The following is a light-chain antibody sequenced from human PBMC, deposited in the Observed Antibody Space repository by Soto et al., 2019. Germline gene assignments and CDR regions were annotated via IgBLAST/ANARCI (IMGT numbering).Light chain of an antibody. CDR2: GAS. CDR1: QSVSSSY. Sequence: EIVLTQSPGTLSLSPGERATLSCRASQSVSSSYLAWYQQKPGQAPRLLIYGASSSATGNPDRYSSRGSGTYFTLTISGLEPEDFAVYYCQQYGSSGLTFGQGTKVEIK. J-gene: IGKJ1*01. CDR3: QQYGSSGLT. V-gene: IGKV3-20*01.